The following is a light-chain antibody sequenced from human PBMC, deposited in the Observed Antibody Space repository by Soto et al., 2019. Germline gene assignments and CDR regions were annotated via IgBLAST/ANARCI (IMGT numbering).Light chain of an antibody. CDR2: AAS. CDR3: QKYNSAPWT. Sequence: DIQMTQSPSSLSASVGDRVTITCRASQRITNYLNWYQQKPGKAPKLLIYAASSLQSGVPSRFSGSGSGTDFTLTISSLQPEDVATYYCQKYNSAPWTIGQGTKVDIK. V-gene: IGKV1-39*01. CDR1: QRITNY. J-gene: IGKJ1*01.